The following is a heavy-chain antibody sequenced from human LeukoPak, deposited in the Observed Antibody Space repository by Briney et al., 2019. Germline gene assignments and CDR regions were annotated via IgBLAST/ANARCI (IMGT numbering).Heavy chain of an antibody. V-gene: IGHV3-74*01. D-gene: IGHD3-16*01. J-gene: IGHJ3*02. CDR1: GFSFSSSW. Sequence: GGSLRLSCAASGFSFSSSWMRWVRQVPGKGLEWVSRINDDETSTTYAESVKGRFTISRDNAKNTLYLQMNSLRAEDTAVYYCAKDRATPFGSWGAFDIWGQGTMVTVSS. CDR2: INDDETST. CDR3: AKDRATPFGSWGAFDI.